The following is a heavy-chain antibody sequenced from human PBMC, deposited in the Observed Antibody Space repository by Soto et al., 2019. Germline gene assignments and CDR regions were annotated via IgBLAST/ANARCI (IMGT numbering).Heavy chain of an antibody. CDR2: IWYDGSNK. Sequence: QVQLVESGGGVVQPGRSLRLSCAASGFTFSSYGMHWVRKAPGKGLGWVAVIWYDGSNKYYADSVKGRFTISRDNYKNTLYLQRHSLRAEDTAVYYCESDHIRCSGGSCYSKQNWFDPWGQGTLVTVSS. V-gene: IGHV3-33*01. CDR1: GFTFSSYG. CDR3: ESDHIRCSGGSCYSKQNWFDP. D-gene: IGHD2-15*01. J-gene: IGHJ5*02.